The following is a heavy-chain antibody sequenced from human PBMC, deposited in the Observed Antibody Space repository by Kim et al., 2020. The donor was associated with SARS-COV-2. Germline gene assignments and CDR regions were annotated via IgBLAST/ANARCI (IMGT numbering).Heavy chain of an antibody. V-gene: IGHV3-23*03. CDR3: AKGVVVTSYFFDS. Sequence: GGSLRLSCAASGFTFWDHAMNWVRQAPGGGLEWVSIIYSGGRRTYYADSVKGRFTISRDDSKNTLYLQMNSLRAEDTARYYWAKGVVVTSYFFDSWGQGTLVTVSS. CDR1: GFTFWDHA. CDR2: IYSGGRRT. D-gene: IGHD2-21*02. J-gene: IGHJ4*02.